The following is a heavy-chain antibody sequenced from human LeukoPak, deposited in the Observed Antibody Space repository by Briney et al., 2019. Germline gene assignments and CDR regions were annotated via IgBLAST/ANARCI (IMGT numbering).Heavy chain of an antibody. CDR1: GFTFSSYA. D-gene: IGHD5-18*01. V-gene: IGHV3-30*04. Sequence: PGGSLRLSCTASGFTFSSYAMHWVRQAPGKGLEWVAFISYDGSNKYYADSVKGRFTISRDNSKNTLYVQMNSLRAGDTAVYYCAGAEGTNMVTSVHFQHWGQGTLVIVSS. J-gene: IGHJ1*01. CDR2: ISYDGSNK. CDR3: AGAEGTNMVTSVHFQH.